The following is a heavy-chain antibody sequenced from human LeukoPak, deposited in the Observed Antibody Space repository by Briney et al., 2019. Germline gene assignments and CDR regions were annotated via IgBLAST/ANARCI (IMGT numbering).Heavy chain of an antibody. D-gene: IGHD2-15*01. CDR3: AKQLEYCSDGSCYFPY. J-gene: IGHJ4*02. V-gene: IGHV3-23*01. Sequence: GGSLRLSCAASGFTFSSSAMSWVRQAPGKGLERVSAISNNGGYTYYADSVQGRFTISRDNSKSTLCLQMNSLRAEDTAVYYCAKQLEYCSDGSCYFPYWGQGTLVTVSS. CDR2: ISNNGGYT. CDR1: GFTFSSSA.